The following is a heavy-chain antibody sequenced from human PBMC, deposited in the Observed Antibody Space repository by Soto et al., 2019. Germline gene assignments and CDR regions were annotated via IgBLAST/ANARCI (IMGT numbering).Heavy chain of an antibody. CDR2: ISAYNGNT. CDR1: GYTFTSYG. D-gene: IGHD6-13*01. CDR3: ARYARSKAAGWWFDP. J-gene: IGHJ5*02. Sequence: GASVKVSCKASGYTFTSYGISWVRQAPGQGLEWMGWISAYNGNTNYAQKLQGRVTMTTDTSTSTAHMELRSLRSDDTAVYYCARYARSKAAGWWFDPWGQGTLVTVSS. V-gene: IGHV1-18*01.